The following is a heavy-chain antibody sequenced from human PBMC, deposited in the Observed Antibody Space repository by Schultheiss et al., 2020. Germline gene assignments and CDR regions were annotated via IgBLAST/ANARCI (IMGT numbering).Heavy chain of an antibody. CDR3: VKIIVAAGIGY. D-gene: IGHD6-13*01. V-gene: IGHV3-53*01. J-gene: IGHJ4*02. CDR2: IYSGGKT. CDR1: GFTFSNTL. Sequence: SGSLRLSCAASGFTFSNTLMNWVRQAPGKGLEWVSIIYSGGKTYYADSVKGRFTISRDNSTNTRYLQMDSLRAEDTAVYYCVKIIVAAGIGYWGQGTLVTVSS.